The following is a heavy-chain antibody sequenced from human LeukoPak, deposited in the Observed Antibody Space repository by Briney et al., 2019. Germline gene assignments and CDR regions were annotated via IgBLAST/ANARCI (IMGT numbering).Heavy chain of an antibody. CDR1: GFTFSSYW. Sequence: GGSLRLSCAASGFTFSSYWMNWVRQAPGKGLVWVSRIASDGSSTTYADSVKGRFSISRDNAKNTLYLQMNSLRVEDTAVYYCARHRDYYDSQLDNWGQGTLVTVSS. CDR3: ARHRDYYDSQLDN. V-gene: IGHV3-74*01. J-gene: IGHJ4*02. D-gene: IGHD3-22*01. CDR2: IASDGSST.